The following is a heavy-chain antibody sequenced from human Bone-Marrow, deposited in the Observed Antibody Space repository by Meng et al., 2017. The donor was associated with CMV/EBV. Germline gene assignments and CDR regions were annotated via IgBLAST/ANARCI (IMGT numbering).Heavy chain of an antibody. D-gene: IGHD3-22*01. J-gene: IGHJ5*02. V-gene: IGHV4-39*07. Sequence: GSLRLSCTVSGGSISSSSYYWGWIRQPPGKGLEWIGSIYYSGSTYYNPSLKSRVTISVDTSKNQFSLKLSAVTAADTAVYYCARVSRYYDSPPTLNWFDPWGQGTLVTVSS. CDR3: ARVSRYYDSPPTLNWFDP. CDR2: IYYSGST. CDR1: GGSISSSSYY.